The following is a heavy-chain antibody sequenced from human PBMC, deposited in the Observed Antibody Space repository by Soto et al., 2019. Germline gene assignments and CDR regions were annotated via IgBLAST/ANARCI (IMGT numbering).Heavy chain of an antibody. J-gene: IGHJ4*02. Sequence: QVQLQQWGAGLLKPSETLSLTCAVYGGSFSGYYWSWIRQPPGKGLEWIGEINHSGSTNYNPSLKSRVTISVDTSKNQFSLKLSSVTAADTAVYYCARGSPIVVQWELLPYYFDYWGQGTLVTVSS. CDR2: INHSGST. CDR3: ARGSPIVVQWELLPYYFDY. CDR1: GGSFSGYY. D-gene: IGHD1-26*01. V-gene: IGHV4-34*01.